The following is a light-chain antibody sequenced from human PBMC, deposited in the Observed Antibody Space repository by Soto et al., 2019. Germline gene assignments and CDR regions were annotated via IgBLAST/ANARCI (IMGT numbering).Light chain of an antibody. Sequence: QSVLTQPPSASGTPGQRVTISCSGSSSNIGRNTVIWYQQLPGSAPKLLISSNNQRPSGVPDRFSGSKSGTSASLAISGLQSEDEADDYCAAWDDSLNGVVFGGGTKVTVL. J-gene: IGLJ2*01. CDR3: AAWDDSLNGVV. V-gene: IGLV1-44*01. CDR2: SNN. CDR1: SSNIGRNT.